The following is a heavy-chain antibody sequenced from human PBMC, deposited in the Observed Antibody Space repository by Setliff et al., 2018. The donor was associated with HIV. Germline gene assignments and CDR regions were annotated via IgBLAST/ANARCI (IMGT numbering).Heavy chain of an antibody. D-gene: IGHD2-21*02. V-gene: IGHV4-59*01. CDR3: ARGSLASCGGDRNGCAFHI. CDR2: MFHSGST. CDR1: GGSISYYD. J-gene: IGHJ3*02. Sequence: PSETLSLTCTVSGGSISYYDWSWIRQPPGKGLEWIGYMFHSGSTNYNPSLKSRATISVDTSRHQFSLKMRSVNAADTAVYYCARGSLASCGGDRNGCAFHIWGQGTMVTVSS.